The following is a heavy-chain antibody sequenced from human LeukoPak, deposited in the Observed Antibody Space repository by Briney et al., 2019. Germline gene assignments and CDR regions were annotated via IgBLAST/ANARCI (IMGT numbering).Heavy chain of an antibody. D-gene: IGHD3-9*01. Sequence: SVTVSYTASVGTFSIYAISWVGQAPGQGRECMGGIIPIFCTANYAQKFHGTLTITADESTSTAYMELSSLRSEDTAVYYCARGFTIENWFDLWGQGTLVTVSS. V-gene: IGHV1-69*13. CDR3: ARGFTIENWFDL. J-gene: IGHJ5*02. CDR1: VGTFSIYA. CDR2: IIPIFCTA.